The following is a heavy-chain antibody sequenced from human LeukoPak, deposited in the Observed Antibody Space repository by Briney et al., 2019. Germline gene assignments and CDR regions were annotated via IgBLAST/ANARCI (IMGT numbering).Heavy chain of an antibody. Sequence: ASVKVSCTASGGTFSSYAISWVQPAPGQGLAWMGRIIPILGIANYAQKFQGRVTITADKSTSTAYMELSSLRSEDTAVYYCARSRHYYGSGSYYVPWGQGTLVTVSS. CDR3: ARSRHYYGSGSYYVP. V-gene: IGHV1-69*04. J-gene: IGHJ5*02. D-gene: IGHD3-10*01. CDR1: GGTFSSYA. CDR2: IIPILGIA.